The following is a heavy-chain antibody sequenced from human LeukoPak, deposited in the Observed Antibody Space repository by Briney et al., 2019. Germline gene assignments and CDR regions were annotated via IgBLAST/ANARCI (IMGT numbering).Heavy chain of an antibody. CDR3: ASIGGRGASGSYAYFDY. CDR1: GGSINSYY. V-gene: IGHV4-4*07. CDR2: IYTTVIT. D-gene: IGHD3-10*01. Sequence: SETLSLTCTVSGGSINSYYSSWIRQPAGKGLEWIGRIYTTVITNYNPSLKSRLTMSVDTSKNQFSLKLSSVTAADTAVYYCASIGGRGASGSYAYFDYWGQGTLVTVSS. J-gene: IGHJ4*02.